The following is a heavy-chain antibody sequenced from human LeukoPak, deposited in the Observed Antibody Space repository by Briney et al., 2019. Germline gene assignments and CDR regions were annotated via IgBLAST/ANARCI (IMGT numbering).Heavy chain of an antibody. J-gene: IGHJ4*02. D-gene: IGHD3-16*01. Sequence: GASGKVSCKPSGYTFTGYYMHWVRQAPGQGREGMGWINPNSGGTNYAQKFQGRVTMTRDTSISTAYMELSRLRSDDTAVYYCARGDAFGYYFDYWGQGTLVTVSS. CDR2: INPNSGGT. CDR1: GYTFTGYY. CDR3: ARGDAFGYYFDY. V-gene: IGHV1-2*02.